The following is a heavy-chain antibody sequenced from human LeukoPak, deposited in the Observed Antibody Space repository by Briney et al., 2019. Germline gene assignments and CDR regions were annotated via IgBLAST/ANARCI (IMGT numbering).Heavy chain of an antibody. CDR3: ARDPYSGTYSDYYYYYMDV. J-gene: IGHJ6*03. D-gene: IGHD1-26*01. Sequence: GGSLRLSCAASGFTFSSYAMYWVRQAPGKGLEWVAVISYDGSNKYYADSVKGRFTISRDNAKNSLFLQLNSLRAEDTAVYYCARDPYSGTYSDYYYYYMDVWGKGTTVTVSS. V-gene: IGHV3-30*04. CDR1: GFTFSSYA. CDR2: ISYDGSNK.